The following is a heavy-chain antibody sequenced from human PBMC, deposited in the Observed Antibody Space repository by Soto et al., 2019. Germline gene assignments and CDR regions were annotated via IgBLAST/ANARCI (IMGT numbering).Heavy chain of an antibody. D-gene: IGHD6-13*01. CDR3: ARERDSSSWTVNWFDP. J-gene: IGHJ5*02. CDR1: GDSVSSNSAA. CDR2: TYYRSKWYN. Sequence: SQTLSLTCAISGDSVSSNSAAWNWIRQSPSRGLEWLGRTYYRSKWYNDYAVSVKSRITINPDTSKNQFSLQLKSVTPEDTAVDYCARERDSSSWTVNWFDPWGQGTLVTVSS. V-gene: IGHV6-1*01.